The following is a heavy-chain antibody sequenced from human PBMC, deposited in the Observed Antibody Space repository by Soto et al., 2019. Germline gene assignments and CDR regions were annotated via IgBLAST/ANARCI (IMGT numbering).Heavy chain of an antibody. CDR2: ISGSGGST. Sequence: EVQLLESGGGLVQPGGSLRLSCAASGFTFSSYAMSWVRQAPGKGLEWVSAISGSGGSTYYADSLKGRFTISRDNSKNTLYLQMNSLRAEDTAVYYCARNLGELSLYWWFDPWGQGTLVTVSS. D-gene: IGHD3-16*02. CDR1: GFTFSSYA. V-gene: IGHV3-23*01. J-gene: IGHJ5*02. CDR3: ARNLGELSLYWWFDP.